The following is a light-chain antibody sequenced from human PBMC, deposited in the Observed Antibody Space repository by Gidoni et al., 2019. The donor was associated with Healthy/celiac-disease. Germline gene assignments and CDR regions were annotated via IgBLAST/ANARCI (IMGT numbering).Light chain of an antibody. CDR1: NIGSKN. CDR3: QVWDSSTVV. CDR2: RES. Sequence: SYELTQPLSVSVALGTTARITCGGNNIGSKNGHGYQQKPGQAPVLVIYRESNRPTGIPERFSGSNSGNTATLTISRAQAGDEDDYYCQVWDSSTVVFGGGTKLTVL. V-gene: IGLV3-9*01. J-gene: IGLJ2*01.